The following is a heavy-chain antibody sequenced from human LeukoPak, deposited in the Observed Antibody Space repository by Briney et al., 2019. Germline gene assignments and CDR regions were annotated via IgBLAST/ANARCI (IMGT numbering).Heavy chain of an antibody. CDR3: ARDLEYSGSFWSLFDY. J-gene: IGHJ4*02. V-gene: IGHV3-30-3*01. CDR2: ISYDGSNK. Sequence: GGSLRLSCAASGFTFSSYAMHWVRQAPGKGLEWVAVISYDGSNKYYADSVKGRFTISRDNSKNTLYLQMNSLRAEDTAVYYCARDLEYSGSFWSLFDYWGQGTLVTVSS. CDR1: GFTFSSYA. D-gene: IGHD1-26*01.